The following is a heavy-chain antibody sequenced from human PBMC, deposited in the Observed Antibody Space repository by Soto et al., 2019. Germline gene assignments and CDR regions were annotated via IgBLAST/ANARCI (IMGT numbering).Heavy chain of an antibody. J-gene: IGHJ4*02. D-gene: IGHD6-13*01. CDR3: ARIRSGYSSSWYDY. CDR1: GFTFDDYA. V-gene: IGHV3-9*01. Sequence: GGSLRLSCAASGFTFDDYAMHWVRQAPGKGLEWVSAISWNSGSIGYADSVKGRFTISRDNAKNSLFLQMNSLRAEDTALYYCARIRSGYSSSWYDYWGQGTLVTVSS. CDR2: ISWNSGSI.